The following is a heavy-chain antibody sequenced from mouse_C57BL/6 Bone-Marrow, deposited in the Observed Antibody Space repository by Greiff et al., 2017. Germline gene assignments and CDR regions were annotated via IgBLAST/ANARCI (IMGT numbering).Heavy chain of an antibody. D-gene: IGHD2-5*01. CDR1: GYTFTSYG. CDR3: EGTLYSKNGRNTGRYYDMDC. J-gene: IGHJ4*01. Sequence: QVQLQQSGAELARPGASVKLSCKASGYTFTSYGISWVKQRTGQGLEWIGEIYPRSGNTYYNEKFKGKATLTADKSYSTAYMELRSLTSEDSAVYFCEGTLYSKNGRNTGRYYDMDCWGRGTSVTVSS. V-gene: IGHV1-81*01. CDR2: IYPRSGNT.